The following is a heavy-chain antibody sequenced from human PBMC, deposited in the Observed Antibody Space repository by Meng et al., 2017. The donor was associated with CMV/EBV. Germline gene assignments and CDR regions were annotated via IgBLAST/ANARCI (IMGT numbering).Heavy chain of an antibody. CDR1: GYTFTSYD. V-gene: IGHV1-8*03. CDR3: ARELPTGDFDY. Sequence: ASVTVSCKASGYTFTSYDINWVRQATGQGLEWMVWMNPNSGNTGYAQKFQGRVTITRNTSISTAYMELSSLRSEDTAVYYCARELPTGDFDYWGQGTLVTVSS. CDR2: MNPNSGNT. J-gene: IGHJ4*02.